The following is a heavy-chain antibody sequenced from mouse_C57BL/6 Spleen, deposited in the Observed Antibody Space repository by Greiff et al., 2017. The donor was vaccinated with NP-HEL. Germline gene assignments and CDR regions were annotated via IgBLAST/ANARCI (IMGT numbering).Heavy chain of an antibody. J-gene: IGHJ3*01. D-gene: IGHD2-3*01. V-gene: IGHV3-1*01. CDR2: ISYSGST. Sequence: DVQLQESGPGMVKPSQSLSLTCTVTGYSITSGYDWHWIRHFPGNKLEWMGYISYSGSTNYNPSLKSRISITHDTSKNHFFLKLNSVTTEDTATYYCASDGYYGGVWFAYWGQGTLVTVSA. CDR3: ASDGYYGGVWFAY. CDR1: GYSITSGYD.